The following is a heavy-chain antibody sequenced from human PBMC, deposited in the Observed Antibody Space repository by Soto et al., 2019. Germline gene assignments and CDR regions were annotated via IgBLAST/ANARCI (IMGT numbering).Heavy chain of an antibody. CDR2: IIPIFGTA. CDR1: GRTFSSYA. V-gene: IGHV1-69*13. CDR3: ARGLQSPYYYYGMDV. Sequence: WASVKVSCKASGRTFSSYAISWVRQAPGQGLEWMGGIIPIFGTANYAQKFQGRVTITADESTSTAYMELSSLRSEDTAVYYCARGLQSPYYYYGMDVWGQGTTVTVSS. J-gene: IGHJ6*02. D-gene: IGHD4-4*01.